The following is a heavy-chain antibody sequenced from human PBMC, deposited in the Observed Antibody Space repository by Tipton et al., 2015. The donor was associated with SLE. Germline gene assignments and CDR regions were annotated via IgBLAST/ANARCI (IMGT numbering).Heavy chain of an antibody. V-gene: IGHV1-69*01. J-gene: IGHJ5*01. Sequence: QLVQSGPEVKKPGSSVKVSCKASGGTFSSYAISWVRQAPGQGLEWMGGIIPIFGTATYAQNFQGRVSITADESTSTAYMELSSLRSEDTAVYYCARYASSGGVCCPLDSWGRGTLVTVSS. CDR2: IIPIFGTA. CDR3: ARYASSGGVCCPLDS. CDR1: GGTFSSYA. D-gene: IGHD2-8*02.